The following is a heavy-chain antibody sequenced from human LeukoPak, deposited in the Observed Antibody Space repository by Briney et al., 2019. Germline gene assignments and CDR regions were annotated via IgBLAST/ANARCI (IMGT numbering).Heavy chain of an antibody. J-gene: IGHJ5*02. Sequence: GGSLRLSCAASGFTLSSYAMSWVRQAPGKGLEWVSAISDTGNTYHADSVKGRFTISRDNSKNTLYLQMNSLRAEDTAVYYCARDRAKYYYDSSGYYNNWFDPWGQGTLVTVSS. D-gene: IGHD3-22*01. CDR1: GFTLSSYA. V-gene: IGHV3-23*01. CDR2: ISDTGNT. CDR3: ARDRAKYYYDSSGYYNNWFDP.